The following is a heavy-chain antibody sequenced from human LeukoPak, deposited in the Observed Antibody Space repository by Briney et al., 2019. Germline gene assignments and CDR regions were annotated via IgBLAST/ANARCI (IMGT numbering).Heavy chain of an antibody. Sequence: PSEILSLTCTVSGGSISSYYWSWIRQPPGKGLEWIGYIYYSGTTNYNPSLKSRVTISVDTSKNQFSLKLSSVTAADTAVYYCARDHYDSSGYYLDYWGQGTLVTVSS. CDR3: ARDHYDSSGYYLDY. CDR1: GGSISSYY. D-gene: IGHD3-22*01. V-gene: IGHV4-59*01. CDR2: IYYSGTT. J-gene: IGHJ4*02.